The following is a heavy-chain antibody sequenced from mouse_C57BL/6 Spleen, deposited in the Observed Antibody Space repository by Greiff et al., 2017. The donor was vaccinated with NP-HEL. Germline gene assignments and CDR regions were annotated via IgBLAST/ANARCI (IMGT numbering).Heavy chain of an antibody. D-gene: IGHD2-12*01. V-gene: IGHV5-9-1*02. Sequence: EVHLVESGEGLVKPGGSLKLSCAASGFTFSSYAMSWVRQTPEKRLEWVAYISSGGDYIYYADTVKGRFTISRDNARNTLYLQMSSLKSEDTAMYYCTRVTPGGYAMDYWGQGTSVTVSS. CDR3: TRVTPGGYAMDY. CDR1: GFTFSSYA. J-gene: IGHJ4*01. CDR2: ISSGGDYI.